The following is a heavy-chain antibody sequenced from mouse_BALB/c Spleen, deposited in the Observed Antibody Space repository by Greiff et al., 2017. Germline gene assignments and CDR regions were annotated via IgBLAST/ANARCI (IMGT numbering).Heavy chain of an antibody. CDR3: AREVGPFDY. CDR1: GFTFSSFG. D-gene: IGHD1-1*02. V-gene: IGHV5-17*02. Sequence: EVHLVESGGGLVQPGGSRKLSCAASGFTFSSFGMHWVRQAPEKGLEWVAYISSGSSTIYYADTVKGRFTISRDNPKNTLFLQMTSLRSEDTAMYYCAREVGPFDYWGQGTTLTVSS. CDR2: ISSGSSTI. J-gene: IGHJ2*01.